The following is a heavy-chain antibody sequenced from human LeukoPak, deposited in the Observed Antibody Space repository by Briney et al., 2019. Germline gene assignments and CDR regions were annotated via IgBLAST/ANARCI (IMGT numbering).Heavy chain of an antibody. CDR2: IYYSGST. J-gene: IGHJ5*02. CDR1: GGSISSSSYY. V-gene: IGHV4-39*07. Sequence: KPSETLSLTCTVSGGSISSSSYYWGWIRQPPGKGLEWIGSIYYSGSTYYNPSLKSRVTISVDTSKNQFSLKLSSVTAADTAVYYCAREGVVVPAAIREWFDPWGQGTLVTVSS. CDR3: AREGVVVPAAIREWFDP. D-gene: IGHD2-2*01.